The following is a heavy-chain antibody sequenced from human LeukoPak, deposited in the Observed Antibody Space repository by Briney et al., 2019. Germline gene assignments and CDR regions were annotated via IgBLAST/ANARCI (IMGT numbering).Heavy chain of an antibody. J-gene: IGHJ3*02. CDR3: ARDSSGQDAFDI. CDR2: IYYSGST. V-gene: IGHV4-30-4*01. CDR1: GGSISSGDYY. Sequence: SETLSLTCTVSGGSISSGDYYWSWIRRPPGKGLEWIGYIYYSGSTYYNPSLKSRVTISVDASKNQFSLKLSSVTAADTAVYYCARDSSGQDAFDIWGQGTMVTVSS. D-gene: IGHD3-22*01.